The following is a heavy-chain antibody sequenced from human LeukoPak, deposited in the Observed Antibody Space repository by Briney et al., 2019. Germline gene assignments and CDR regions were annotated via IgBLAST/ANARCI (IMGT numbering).Heavy chain of an antibody. Sequence: SETLSLTCTVSGGSISSSSYYWGWIRQPPGKGLEWIGSIYYSGSTYYNPSLKSRVTISVDTSKNQFSLKLSSVTAADTAVYYCARRISHCSGGSCYSDWFDPWGQGTLVTVSS. CDR2: IYYSGST. CDR3: ARRISHCSGGSCYSDWFDP. CDR1: GGSISSSSYY. D-gene: IGHD2-15*01. J-gene: IGHJ5*02. V-gene: IGHV4-39*01.